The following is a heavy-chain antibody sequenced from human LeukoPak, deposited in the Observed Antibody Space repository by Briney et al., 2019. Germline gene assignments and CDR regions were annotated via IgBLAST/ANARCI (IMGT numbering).Heavy chain of an antibody. V-gene: IGHV4-34*01. J-gene: IGHJ6*02. CDR1: GGSFSGYY. Sequence: SETLSLTCAVYGGSFSGYYWSWIRQPPGKGLEWIGEINHSGSTNYNPSLKSRVTISVDTSKNQFSLKLSSVTAADTAVYCCARGRRGSSRTHYYYYYGMDVWGQGTTVTVSS. D-gene: IGHD1-26*01. CDR3: ARGRRGSSRTHYYYYYGMDV. CDR2: INHSGST.